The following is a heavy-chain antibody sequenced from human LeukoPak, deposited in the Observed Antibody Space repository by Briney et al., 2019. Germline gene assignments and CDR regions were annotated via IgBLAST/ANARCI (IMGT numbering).Heavy chain of an antibody. J-gene: IGHJ4*02. CDR1: GYTFTRYF. Sequence: ASVKVSCKASGYTFTRYFMHWVRQAPGQGLEWMGIINPNGGGASYAQKFQGRVTMSRDTSASTVYMELSSLSYEDTAMYYCARDQRSGSARTHPKSKYYFDYWGQGTLVTVSS. CDR3: ARDQRSGSARTHPKSKYYFDY. V-gene: IGHV1-46*01. CDR2: INPNGGGA. D-gene: IGHD3-10*01.